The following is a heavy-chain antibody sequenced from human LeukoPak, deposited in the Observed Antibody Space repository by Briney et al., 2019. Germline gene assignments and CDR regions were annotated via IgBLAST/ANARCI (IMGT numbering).Heavy chain of an antibody. Sequence: GRSLRLSCSASGFTFSTYCMHWVRQAPGKGLDWVAVTWYDGTIKYYADSVKGRFTVSRDNSKDTLYLQMNSLRVEDTGVYYCARGPSRFGYDGDHWGQGTLVTVSS. J-gene: IGHJ4*02. CDR2: TWYDGTIK. CDR3: ARGPSRFGYDGDH. D-gene: IGHD5-12*01. CDR1: GFTFSTYC. V-gene: IGHV3-33*01.